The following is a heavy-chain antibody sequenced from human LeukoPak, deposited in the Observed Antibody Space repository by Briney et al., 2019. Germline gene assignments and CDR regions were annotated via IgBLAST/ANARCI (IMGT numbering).Heavy chain of an antibody. CDR1: GGTFSSHA. V-gene: IGHV1-69*05. CDR3: ARGKSGYDYGLDS. Sequence: ASVKVSCKASGGTFSSHAISWVRRAPGQGLEWMGGLISVFGVTNYAQKFQGRVTITTDESTTTGYLELRNLRSDDTAVYYCARGKSGYDYGLDSWGQGALVIVSS. CDR2: LISVFGVT. D-gene: IGHD5-12*01. J-gene: IGHJ4*02.